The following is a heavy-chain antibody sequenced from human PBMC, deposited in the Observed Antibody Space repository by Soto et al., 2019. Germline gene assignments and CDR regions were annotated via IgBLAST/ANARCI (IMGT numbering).Heavy chain of an antibody. CDR3: ARDPTYYYDSTNRGPFDY. Sequence: QVQLVESGGGLVKPGGSLRLSCAASGFTFSDYYMSCIRQAPGKGLEWVSYISSSSSYTNYADSVKGRFTISRDNAKNSLYLQMNSLRAEYTAVYYCARDPTYYYDSTNRGPFDYWGQGTLVTVSS. J-gene: IGHJ4*02. CDR2: ISSSSSYT. V-gene: IGHV3-11*06. D-gene: IGHD3-22*01. CDR1: GFTFSDYY.